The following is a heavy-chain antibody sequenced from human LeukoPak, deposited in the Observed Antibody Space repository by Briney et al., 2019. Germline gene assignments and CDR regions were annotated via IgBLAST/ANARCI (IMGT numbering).Heavy chain of an antibody. Sequence: ASVKVSCKASGGTFSSYAISWVRQAPGQGLEWMGWISAYNGNTNYAQKLQGRVTMTTDTSTSTAYMELRSLRSDDTAVYYCARFLAAAGTSGWFDPWGQGTLVTVS. V-gene: IGHV1-18*01. CDR1: GGTFSSYA. J-gene: IGHJ5*02. D-gene: IGHD6-13*01. CDR2: ISAYNGNT. CDR3: ARFLAAAGTSGWFDP.